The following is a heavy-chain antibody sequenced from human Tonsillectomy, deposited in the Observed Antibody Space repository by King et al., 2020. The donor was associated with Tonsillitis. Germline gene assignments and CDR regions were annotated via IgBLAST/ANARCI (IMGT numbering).Heavy chain of an antibody. D-gene: IGHD2-15*01. V-gene: IGHV1-69*09. CDR3: ARHAGYCSGGSCYGYYYYYMDV. J-gene: IGHJ6*03. CDR1: GGIFSAYA. Sequence: VQLVESGAEVKKPGSSVRVSCKASGGIFSAYAISWVRQAPGQGREWMGRIIPMLGITNYAQKFQGRVTITADKSTSTAYMGLGSLRTEDTAVYYCARHAGYCSGGSCYGYYYYYMDVWGKGTTVTVSS. CDR2: IIPMLGIT.